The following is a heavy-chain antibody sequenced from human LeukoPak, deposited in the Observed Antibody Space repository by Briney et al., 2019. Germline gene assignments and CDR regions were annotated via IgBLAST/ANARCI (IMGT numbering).Heavy chain of an antibody. J-gene: IGHJ4*02. CDR2: IYPRDSDT. V-gene: IGHV5-51*01. CDR3: ARWHPSWDFPY. Sequence: GESLKISCKGSGYNVASYWIGWVRRMPGKGLEWMGIIYPRDSDTRYSPSFQGQVTISADKSISTAYLQWSSLRASDTAMYYCARWHPSWDFPYWGQGTLVTVSS. CDR1: GYNVASYW. D-gene: IGHD3-3*01.